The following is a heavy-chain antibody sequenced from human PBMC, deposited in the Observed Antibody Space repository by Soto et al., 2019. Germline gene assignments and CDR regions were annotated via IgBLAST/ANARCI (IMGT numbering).Heavy chain of an antibody. CDR2: IKQDGGEE. V-gene: IGHV3-7*01. J-gene: IGHJ3*01. Sequence: GGSLRLSCAASGFIFSDYSMCWVRQSPGKGLEGVANIKQDGGEEDYVDSVKGRLTISRDNAKNSLYLQMNSLRAEDTAVYYCARVYYESRGPTKYRAFDFWGQGTMVTVSS. CDR3: ARVYYESRGPTKYRAFDF. D-gene: IGHD3-22*01. CDR1: GFIFSDYS.